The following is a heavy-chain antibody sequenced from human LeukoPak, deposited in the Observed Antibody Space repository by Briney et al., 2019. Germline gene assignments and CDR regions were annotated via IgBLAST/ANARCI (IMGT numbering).Heavy chain of an antibody. D-gene: IGHD6-13*01. V-gene: IGHV1-2*02. CDR3: ARALIAAADKTYYFDY. CDR1: RNTFSGHY. CDR2: INPNSGGT. Sequence: GASVKVSCKASRNTFSGHYIHWVRQAPGQGLEWMGWINPNSGGTNYAQKFQGRVTLTRDTSISTAYMELSRLKSDDTAVYYCARALIAAADKTYYFDYWGQGTLVTVSS. J-gene: IGHJ4*02.